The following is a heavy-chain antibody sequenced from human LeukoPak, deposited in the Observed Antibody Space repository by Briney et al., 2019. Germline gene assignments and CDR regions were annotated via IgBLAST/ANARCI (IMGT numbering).Heavy chain of an antibody. CDR1: GFTFSSYS. CDR2: ISSSSSYI. V-gene: IGHV3-21*01. D-gene: IGHD2-15*01. Sequence: PGGFLRLSCAASGFTFSSYSMNWVRQAPGKGLEWVSSISSSSSYIYYADSVKGRFTISKDNAKNSLYLQMNSLRAEDTAVYYCARDVAATGQGFDYWGQGTLVTVSS. CDR3: ARDVAATGQGFDY. J-gene: IGHJ4*02.